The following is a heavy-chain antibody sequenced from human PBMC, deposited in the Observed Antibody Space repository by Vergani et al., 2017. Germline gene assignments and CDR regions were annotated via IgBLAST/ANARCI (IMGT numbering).Heavy chain of an antibody. Sequence: QVQLQESGPGVVKPSQTLSLTCAVSGGSISSGDHCWTWIRQRPGKGLEWIGYIFYSGTTYNPSLRSRLTISVDTSQNQFSLKLRSVTAADTAVYYCARVDTQVPATSHFYYMDVWGKGTTVVVSS. CDR1: GGSISSGDHC. CDR3: ARVDTQVPATSHFYYMDV. D-gene: IGHD6-25*01. CDR2: IFYSGTT. J-gene: IGHJ6*03. V-gene: IGHV4-31*11.